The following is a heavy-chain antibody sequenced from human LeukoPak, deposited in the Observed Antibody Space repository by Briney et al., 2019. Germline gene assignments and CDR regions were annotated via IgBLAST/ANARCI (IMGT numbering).Heavy chain of an antibody. D-gene: IGHD6-19*01. J-gene: IGHJ4*02. V-gene: IGHV3-33*01. CDR2: IWYDGSNK. CDR3: ARGHGSSGWPFDF. Sequence: GGSLRLSCAASGFTFSSYGMHWVRQAPGKGLEWVAVIWYDGSNKYYADSVKGRFTISRDNSKNTLYLQMNSLRAEDTAVYYCARGHGSSGWPFDFWGQGTLVTVSS. CDR1: GFTFSSYG.